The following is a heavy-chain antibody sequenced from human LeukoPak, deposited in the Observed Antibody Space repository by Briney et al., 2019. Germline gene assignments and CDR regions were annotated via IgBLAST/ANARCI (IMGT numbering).Heavy chain of an antibody. V-gene: IGHV1-24*01. D-gene: IGHD2-2*01. Sequence: ASVKVSCKVSGYTLTELSMHWVRQAPGKGLEWMGGFDPEDGGTIYAQKFQGRVTITADESTSTAYMELSSLRSEDTAVYYCAKGIVPAANPKEGDAFNIWGQGTMVTVSS. CDR1: GYTLTELS. J-gene: IGHJ3*02. CDR2: FDPEDGGT. CDR3: AKGIVPAANPKEGDAFNI.